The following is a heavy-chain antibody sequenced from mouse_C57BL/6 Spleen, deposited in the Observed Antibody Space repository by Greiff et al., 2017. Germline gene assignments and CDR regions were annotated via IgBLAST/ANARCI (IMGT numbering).Heavy chain of an antibody. CDR1: GYTFTSYW. Sequence: QVQLQQPGAELVMPGASVKLSCKASGYTFTSYWMHWVKQRPGQGLEWIGEIDPSDSYTNYNQKFKGKSTLTVDKSSSTAYMQLSSLTSEDSAVYCCASLDSSGYVDYWGQGTTLTVSS. D-gene: IGHD3-2*02. CDR3: ASLDSSGYVDY. CDR2: IDPSDSYT. V-gene: IGHV1-69*01. J-gene: IGHJ2*01.